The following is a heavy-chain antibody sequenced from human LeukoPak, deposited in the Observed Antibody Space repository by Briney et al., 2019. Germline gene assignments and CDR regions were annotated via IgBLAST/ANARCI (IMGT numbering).Heavy chain of an antibody. CDR1: GGSISSSSYY. D-gene: IGHD6-19*01. Sequence: SETLSLTCTVSGGSISSSSYYWGWIRQPPGKGLEWIGSIYYSGSTYYNPSLKSRVTISVDTSKNQFSLKLSSVTAADTAVYYCARATDSGWYSCDYWGQGTLVTVSS. V-gene: IGHV4-39*07. J-gene: IGHJ4*02. CDR2: IYYSGST. CDR3: ARATDSGWYSCDY.